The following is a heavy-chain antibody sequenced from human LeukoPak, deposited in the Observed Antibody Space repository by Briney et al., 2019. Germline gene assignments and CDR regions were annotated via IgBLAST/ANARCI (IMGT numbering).Heavy chain of an antibody. Sequence: SGPTLVKPTQTPTLTCTFSGFSLSTSGVGVGWIRQPPGKALECLALIYWDDDKRYSPSLKSRLTITKDTTKNQVVLTMTNMDPVDTATYYCALLTGYAAYFDYWGQGTLITVSS. CDR1: GFSLSTSGVG. D-gene: IGHD3-9*01. V-gene: IGHV2-5*02. CDR3: ALLTGYAAYFDY. CDR2: IYWDDDK. J-gene: IGHJ4*02.